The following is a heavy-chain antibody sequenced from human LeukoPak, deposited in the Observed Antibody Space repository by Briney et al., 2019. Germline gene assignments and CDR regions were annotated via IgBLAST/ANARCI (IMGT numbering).Heavy chain of an antibody. V-gene: IGHV3-66*01. CDR1: GFTVSSNY. Sequence: GGSLRLSCAASGFTVSSNYMSWVRQAPGKGLEWVSVIYSGGSTYYADSVKGRFTISRDNSMNTLYLQMNSLRAEDTAVYYCARAQYNWNLGYWGQGTLVTVSS. J-gene: IGHJ4*02. CDR2: IYSGGST. D-gene: IGHD1-20*01. CDR3: ARAQYNWNLGY.